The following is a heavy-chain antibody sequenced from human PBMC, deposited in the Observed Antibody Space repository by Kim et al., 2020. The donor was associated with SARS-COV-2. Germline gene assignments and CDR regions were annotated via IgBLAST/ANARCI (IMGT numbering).Heavy chain of an antibody. CDR2: DDT. CDR3: VKEKGLGFDY. J-gene: IGHJ4*02. Sequence: DDTYYPDSVKGLFTISRDNSKSTLYLEMNRLRAEDTAVYYCVKEKGLGFDYWGQGTLLTVSS. D-gene: IGHD7-27*01. V-gene: IGHV3-23*01.